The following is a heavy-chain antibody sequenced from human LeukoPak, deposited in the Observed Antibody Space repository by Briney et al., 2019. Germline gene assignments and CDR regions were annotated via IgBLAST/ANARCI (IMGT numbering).Heavy chain of an antibody. Sequence: QPGGSLRLSCAASGNYWMHWVRQAPGKGLVWVSHINSDGSWTSYADSVKGRFTISKDNAKNTVYLQMNNLRAEDTAVYYCVSSYETYWGRGTLVTVSS. V-gene: IGHV3-74*01. CDR2: INSDGSWT. J-gene: IGHJ4*02. CDR1: GNYW. D-gene: IGHD2-2*01. CDR3: VSSYETY.